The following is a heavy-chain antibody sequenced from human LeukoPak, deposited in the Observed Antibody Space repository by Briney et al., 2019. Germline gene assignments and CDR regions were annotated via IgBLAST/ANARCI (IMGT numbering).Heavy chain of an antibody. CDR3: AKAWHPSYYDSSGYPPDY. V-gene: IGHV3-23*01. Sequence: PGGSLRLSCAASGFTFSSYAMSWVRQAPGKGLEWVSAISGSGGSTYYADSVKGRFTISRDNSKNTLYLQMNSLRAEDTAAYYCAKAWHPSYYDSSGYPPDYWGQGTLVTVSS. CDR1: GFTFSSYA. CDR2: ISGSGGST. D-gene: IGHD3-22*01. J-gene: IGHJ4*02.